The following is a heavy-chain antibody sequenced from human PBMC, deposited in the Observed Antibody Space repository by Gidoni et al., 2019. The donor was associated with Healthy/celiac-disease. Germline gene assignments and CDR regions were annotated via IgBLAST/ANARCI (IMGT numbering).Heavy chain of an antibody. Sequence: EVQLVASGGGLVKPGGSLRLSCAASGFTFSSYSMNWVRQAPGKGLEWVSSISSSSSYIYDTDSVKGRFTISRDNAKNSLYLQMNSLRAEDTAVYYCARGGYSSGWYEIKRYYYYMDVWGKGTTVTVSS. CDR1: GFTFSSYS. D-gene: IGHD6-19*01. V-gene: IGHV3-21*01. CDR3: ARGGYSSGWYEIKRYYYYMDV. J-gene: IGHJ6*03. CDR2: ISSSSSYI.